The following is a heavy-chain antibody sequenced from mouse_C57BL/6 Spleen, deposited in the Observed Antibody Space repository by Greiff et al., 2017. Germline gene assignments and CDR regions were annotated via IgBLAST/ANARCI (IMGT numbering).Heavy chain of an antibody. CDR1: GFTFSSYA. CDR3: ARDTIVTKYYFDY. CDR2: ISDGGSYT. Sequence: DVQLVESGGGLVKPGGSLKLSCAASGFTFSSYAMSWVRQTPEKRLEWVATISDGGSYTYYPDNVKGRFTISRDNAKNNLYLQMSHLKSEDTAMYDCARDTIVTKYYFDYWGQGTTLTVSS. V-gene: IGHV5-4*01. J-gene: IGHJ2*01. D-gene: IGHD2-5*01.